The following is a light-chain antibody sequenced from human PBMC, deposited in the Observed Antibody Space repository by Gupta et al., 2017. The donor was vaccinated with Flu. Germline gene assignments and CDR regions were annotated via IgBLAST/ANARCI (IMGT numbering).Light chain of an antibody. Sequence: GDRVTITCRASQSISSYLNWHQQKPGKAPKLLISAASSLQSGVPSRFSGSGSGTDFTLTISSLQPEDFAIYYCRQSYSTPYTFGQGTKLEIK. CDR1: QSISSY. CDR2: AAS. CDR3: RQSYSTPYT. V-gene: IGKV1-39*01. J-gene: IGKJ2*01.